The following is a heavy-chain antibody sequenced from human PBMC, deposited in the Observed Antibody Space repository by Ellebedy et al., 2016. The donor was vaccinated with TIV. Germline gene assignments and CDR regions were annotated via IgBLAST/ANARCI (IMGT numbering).Heavy chain of an antibody. D-gene: IGHD2-2*01. CDR1: GFTFSSYW. CDR3: ARDTDIVVVPAAIDY. CDR2: INPHGSAQ. V-gene: IGHV3-7*01. J-gene: IGHJ4*02. Sequence: GGSLRLXXAASGFTFSSYWMMWVRQAPGKGLQWVANINPHGSAQYYVDSVKGRFTISRDNAKNSLYLQMNSLRVEDTAVYYCARDTDIVVVPAAIDYWGQGTLVTVSS.